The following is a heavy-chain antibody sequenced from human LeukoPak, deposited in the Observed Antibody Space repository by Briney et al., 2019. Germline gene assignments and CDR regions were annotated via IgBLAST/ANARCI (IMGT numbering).Heavy chain of an antibody. Sequence: GGSLRLSCAASGFTFSDYHMSWIRQAPGKGLEWVSYISSSSSTIYYADSVKGRFTISRDNSKNTLYLQMNSLRAEDTAVYYCAREGYSYGYERFDYWGQGTLVTVSS. CDR2: ISSSSSTI. CDR1: GFTFSDYH. V-gene: IGHV3-11*04. D-gene: IGHD5-18*01. J-gene: IGHJ4*02. CDR3: AREGYSYGYERFDY.